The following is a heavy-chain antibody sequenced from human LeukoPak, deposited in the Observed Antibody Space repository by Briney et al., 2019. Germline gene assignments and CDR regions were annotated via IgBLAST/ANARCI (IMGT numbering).Heavy chain of an antibody. CDR3: AREVRGVIITSVAFVY. J-gene: IGHJ4*02. CDR2: IIPIFGTA. Sequence: ASVKVSCKXSGGTFSSYAISWVRQAPGQGLEWMGRIIPIFGTANYAQKFQGRVTITTDESTSTAYMELSSLRSEDTAVYYCAREVRGVIITSVAFVYWGQGTLVTVSS. V-gene: IGHV1-69*05. D-gene: IGHD3-10*01. CDR1: GGTFSSYA.